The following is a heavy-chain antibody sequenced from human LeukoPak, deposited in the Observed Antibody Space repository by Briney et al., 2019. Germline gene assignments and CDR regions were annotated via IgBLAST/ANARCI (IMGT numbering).Heavy chain of an antibody. CDR2: ISSSSSYI. V-gene: IGHV3-21*01. CDR3: ARDTFCGGDCYSGY. J-gene: IGHJ4*02. CDR1: GFTFSSYS. D-gene: IGHD2-21*02. Sequence: PGGSLRLSCAASGFTFSSYSMNWVRQAPGKGLEWVSSISSSSSYIYYADSVKGRFTISRDNAKNSLYLQMNSLRAEDTAVYYCARDTFCGGDCYSGYWGQGTLVTVSS.